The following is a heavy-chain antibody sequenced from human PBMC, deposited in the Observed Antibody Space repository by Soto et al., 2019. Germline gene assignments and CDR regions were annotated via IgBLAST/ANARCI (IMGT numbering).Heavy chain of an antibody. Sequence: QLQLQESGPGLVKPSETLSLTCTVSGDSISITSYYWAWVRQPPGKGLEWIGSNHYSGSTHYNPSLQSRGTISGDKSKKRFSLKLTSVTAAYTAVYCCASTNDETLYFYYWGQGTLVTVSS. CDR3: ASTNDETLYFYY. CDR1: GDSISITSYY. V-gene: IGHV4-39*01. D-gene: IGHD2-8*01. CDR2: NHYSGST. J-gene: IGHJ4*02.